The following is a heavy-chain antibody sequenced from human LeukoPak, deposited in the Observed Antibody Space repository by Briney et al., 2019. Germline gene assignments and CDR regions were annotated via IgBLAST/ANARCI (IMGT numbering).Heavy chain of an antibody. D-gene: IGHD4-17*01. CDR1: GDSISGYY. CDR3: ASVNDYGVFFDY. V-gene: IGHV4-31*03. Sequence: SETLSLTCTVSGDSISGYYWSWIRQHPGKGLEWIGYIYYSGSTYYNPSLKSRVTISVDTSKNQFSLKLSSVTAADTAVYYCASVNDYGVFFDYWGQGTLVTVSS. J-gene: IGHJ4*02. CDR2: IYYSGST.